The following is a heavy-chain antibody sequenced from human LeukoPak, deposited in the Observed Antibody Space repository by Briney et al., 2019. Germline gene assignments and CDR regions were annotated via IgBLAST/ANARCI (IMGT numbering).Heavy chain of an antibody. CDR2: INDSGST. Sequence: SETLSLTCAVYGGSFSGYYWSWIRQPPGKGLEWIGEINDSGSTNYNPSLKSRVTISVDTSKNQFSLKLSSVTAADTAVYFCARGLVDWELPKGYIDYWGQGTLVTVSS. D-gene: IGHD1-26*01. V-gene: IGHV4-34*01. CDR1: GGSFSGYY. CDR3: ARGLVDWELPKGYIDY. J-gene: IGHJ4*02.